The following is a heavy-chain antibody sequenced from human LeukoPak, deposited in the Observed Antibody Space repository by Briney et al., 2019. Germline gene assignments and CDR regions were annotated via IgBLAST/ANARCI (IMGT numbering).Heavy chain of an antibody. CDR3: AKGRKQLVGFDY. CDR1: GFTFSSYA. Sequence: GGSLRLSCAASGFTFSSYAMSWVRQAPGKGLEWVSAISGSRGSTYYADSVKGRFTISRDNSKNTLYLQMNSLRAEDTAVYYCAKGRKQLVGFDYWGQGTLVTVSS. J-gene: IGHJ4*02. CDR2: ISGSRGST. D-gene: IGHD6-13*01. V-gene: IGHV3-23*01.